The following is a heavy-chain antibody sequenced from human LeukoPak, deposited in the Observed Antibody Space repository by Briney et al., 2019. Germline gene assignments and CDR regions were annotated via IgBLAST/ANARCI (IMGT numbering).Heavy chain of an antibody. CDR2: IYYSGST. Sequence: SETLSLTCTVSGGSPSSYYWSWIRHPPGDGLGWIGYIYYSGSTNYNTSLKSRVTISVDTSKNQLSLKLSSVTAADTAVYYGASSSWYGNWFDPWGQGTLVTVSS. D-gene: IGHD6-13*01. CDR3: ASSSWYGNWFDP. J-gene: IGHJ5*02. V-gene: IGHV4-59*01. CDR1: GGSPSSYY.